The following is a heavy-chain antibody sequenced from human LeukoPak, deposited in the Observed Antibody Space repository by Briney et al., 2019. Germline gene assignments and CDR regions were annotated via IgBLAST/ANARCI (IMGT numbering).Heavy chain of an antibody. D-gene: IGHD2-8*01. Sequence: SGPTLVKPTQTLTLTCTFSGFSLSTSGVGVGWIRQPPGMALEWLALIYWNDDKRYSPSLKSRLTITKDTSKNQVVLTMTNMDPVDTATYYCALSQYCTNGVCRPARDDAFDIWGQGTMVTVSS. J-gene: IGHJ3*02. V-gene: IGHV2-5*01. CDR2: IYWNDDK. CDR1: GFSLSTSGVG. CDR3: ALSQYCTNGVCRPARDDAFDI.